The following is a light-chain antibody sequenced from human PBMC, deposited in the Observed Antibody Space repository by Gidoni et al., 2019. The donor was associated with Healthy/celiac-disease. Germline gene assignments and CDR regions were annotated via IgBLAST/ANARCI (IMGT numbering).Light chain of an antibody. CDR3: QQYNNWPPMYT. Sequence: EIVMTQSPATLSVSPGERAALSCRASQSVNSNLAWYQQKPGQAPRLLIYGASTRATGIPARCSGSGSGTEFTLTISSLQYEDFAVYECQQYNNWPPMYTFGQGTKLEIK. CDR2: GAS. CDR1: QSVNSN. J-gene: IGKJ2*01. V-gene: IGKV3-15*01.